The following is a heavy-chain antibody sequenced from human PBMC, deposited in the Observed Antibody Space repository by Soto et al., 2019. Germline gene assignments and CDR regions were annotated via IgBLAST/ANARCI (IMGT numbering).Heavy chain of an antibody. Sequence: GGSLRLSCAASGFTFDDYAMHWVRQAPGKGLEWVSGISWNSGSIGYADSVKGRFTISRDNSKNTLYLQMNSLRAEDTAVYYCAKGPPRSSGYYFDLYNWFDPWGQGTLVTVSS. CDR3: AKGPPRSSGYYFDLYNWFDP. CDR1: GFTFDDYA. CDR2: ISWNSGSI. V-gene: IGHV3-9*01. D-gene: IGHD3-22*01. J-gene: IGHJ5*02.